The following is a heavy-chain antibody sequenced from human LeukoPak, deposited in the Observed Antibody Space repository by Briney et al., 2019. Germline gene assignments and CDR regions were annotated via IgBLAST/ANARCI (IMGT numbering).Heavy chain of an antibody. Sequence: GSSVKVSCKTSGGTFSNYGINWVRQAPGQGLEWMGRIIPIFDTTNYARKFQGRVTITTDVSTSTAYMELSSLRSEDTAVYYCARDLITDLTFDNWGQGTLVTVSS. CDR2: IIPIFDTT. CDR1: GGTFSNYG. V-gene: IGHV1-69*05. J-gene: IGHJ4*02. D-gene: IGHD5-24*01. CDR3: ARDLITDLTFDN.